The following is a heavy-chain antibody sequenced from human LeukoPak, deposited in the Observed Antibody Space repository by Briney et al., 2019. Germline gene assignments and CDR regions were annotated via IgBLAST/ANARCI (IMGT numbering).Heavy chain of an antibody. V-gene: IGHV3-21*01. D-gene: IGHD3-10*02. J-gene: IGHJ6*04. CDR2: ISSSSSYI. CDR3: AELGITMIGGV. Sequence: GGSLRLSCVASGFTFSSYSMNWVRPPAGKGLDWVSSISSSSSYIYYADSVRGRFTISRDNAKNSLYLQMNSLTAEYTAVYYCAELGITMIGGVWGKGTTVTISS. CDR1: GFTFSSYS.